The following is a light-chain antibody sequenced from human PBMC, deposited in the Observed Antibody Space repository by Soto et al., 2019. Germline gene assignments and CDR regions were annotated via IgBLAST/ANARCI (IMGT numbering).Light chain of an antibody. CDR1: QTVNSNY. CDR3: QQYGSSPLT. CDR2: GAS. J-gene: IGKJ4*01. Sequence: EIVLTQSPGTLYLSPGEIATLSCRASQTVNSNYLVWYQQKPGQAPRLLIYGASSRSAGIPDRFSGSGSGTDFTLTITRLEPEDFAVYYCQQYGSSPLTFGGGTKVEIK. V-gene: IGKV3-20*01.